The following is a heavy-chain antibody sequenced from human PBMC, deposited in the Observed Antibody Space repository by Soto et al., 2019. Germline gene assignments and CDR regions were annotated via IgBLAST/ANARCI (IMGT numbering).Heavy chain of an antibody. CDR2: ISSNGGST. V-gene: IGHV3-64*01. Sequence: EVQLVESGGGLVQPGGSLRLSCAASGFTFSSYAMHWVRQAPGKGLEYVSAISSNGGSTYYANSVKGRFTISRDNSKNTLYLQMGSLRAEDMAVYYCARVHDGDSYYYCMYFWGKGTTVTVS. CDR1: GFTFSSYA. J-gene: IGHJ6*03. D-gene: IGHD4-17*01. CDR3: ARVHDGDSYYYCMYF.